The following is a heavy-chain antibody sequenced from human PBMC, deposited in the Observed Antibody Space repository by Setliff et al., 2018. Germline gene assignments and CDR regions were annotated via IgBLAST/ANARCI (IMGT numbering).Heavy chain of an antibody. V-gene: IGHV4-31*03. CDR2: IYYSGNT. CDR1: GGSISSGGYY. Sequence: TSETLSLTCTVSGGSISSGGYYWSWIRQHPGKGLGWIGYIYYSGNTYYNPSLKSRVTISVDTSKNQFSLKLSSVTAADTAVYYCARVPRFTDTRNAFDIWGQGTMVTVSS. J-gene: IGHJ3*02. CDR3: ARVPRFTDTRNAFDI. D-gene: IGHD5-18*01.